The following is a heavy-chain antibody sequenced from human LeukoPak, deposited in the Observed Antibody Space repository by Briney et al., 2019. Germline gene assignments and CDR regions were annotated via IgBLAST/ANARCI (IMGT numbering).Heavy chain of an antibody. J-gene: IGHJ3*02. CDR3: ARDAFKIDI. CDR1: GFTFSSYE. CDR2: ISSSGSTI. V-gene: IGHV3-48*03. Sequence: GGPLRLSCAASGFTFSSYEMNWVRQAPGKGLEWVSYISSSGSTIYYADSVKGRFTISRDNAKNSLYLQMNSLRAEDTAVYYCARDAFKIDIWGQGTMVTVSS.